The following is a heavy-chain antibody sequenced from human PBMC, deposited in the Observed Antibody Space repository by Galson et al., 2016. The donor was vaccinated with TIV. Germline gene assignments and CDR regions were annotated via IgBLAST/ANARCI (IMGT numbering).Heavy chain of an antibody. J-gene: IGHJ4*02. CDR2: IIPIFGLA. CDR1: GGAFISHG. V-gene: IGHV1-69*13. D-gene: IGHD4-17*01. CDR3: ARGGSTVTRPFDY. Sequence: SVKVSCKASGGAFISHGISWVRQAPGQGLEWMGGIIPIFGLANYAQKFQGRVTITADDSTRTAYMELSSLRFDDTAVYYCARGGSTVTRPFDYWGQGTLDTVSS.